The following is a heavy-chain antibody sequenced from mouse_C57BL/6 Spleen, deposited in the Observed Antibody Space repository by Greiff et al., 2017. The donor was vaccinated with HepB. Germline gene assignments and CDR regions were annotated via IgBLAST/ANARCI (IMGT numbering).Heavy chain of an antibody. D-gene: IGHD1-1*01. Sequence: QVQLQQPGAELVKPGASVKLSCKASGYTFTSYWMHWVKQRPGQGLEWIGMIHPNSGSTNYNEKFKSKATLTVDKSSSTAYMQLSSLTSEESAVYYCARSDTTVVAHWYFDVWGTGTTVTVSS. CDR1: GYTFTSYW. CDR2: IHPNSGST. V-gene: IGHV1-64*01. J-gene: IGHJ1*03. CDR3: ARSDTTVVAHWYFDV.